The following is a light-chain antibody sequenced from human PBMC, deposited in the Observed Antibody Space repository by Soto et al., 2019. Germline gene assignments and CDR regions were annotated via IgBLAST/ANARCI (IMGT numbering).Light chain of an antibody. J-gene: IGKJ4*01. CDR1: QSINDN. Sequence: IVMTQSPATLSVTPGERATLSCRASQSINDNLAWYQQKPGQAPRLLMFRTSTRATGFPARFSAGGSGTDFNLTISSLQSEDFAIYHCQQNNNWPRATFGGGTKVDI. V-gene: IGKV3-15*01. CDR2: RTS. CDR3: QQNNNWPRAT.